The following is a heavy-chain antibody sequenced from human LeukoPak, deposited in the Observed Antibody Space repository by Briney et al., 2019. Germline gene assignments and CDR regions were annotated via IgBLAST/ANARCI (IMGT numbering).Heavy chain of an antibody. CDR3: ARGTGAYYYYGMDV. V-gene: IGHV3-23*01. Sequence: PGGSLRLSCAASGFTFSNYAMSWVRQAPGKGLEWVSTISGGGGSTYYAYYADSVKGRFTISRDNSKNTLYLQMNSLRAEDTAVYYCARGTGAYYYYGMDVWGQGTTVTVSS. J-gene: IGHJ6*02. CDR2: ISGGGGSTYYA. CDR1: GFTFSNYA. D-gene: IGHD3/OR15-3a*01.